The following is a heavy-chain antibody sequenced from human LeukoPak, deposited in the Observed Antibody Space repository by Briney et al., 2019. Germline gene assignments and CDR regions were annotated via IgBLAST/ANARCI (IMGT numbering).Heavy chain of an antibody. V-gene: IGHV1-46*01. CDR3: ARDRDALVVTGVGAFDI. Sequence: ASVKVSCKASGYTFTSYYMHWVRQAPGQGLEWMGIINPSGGSTSYAQKFQGRVTMTRDTSTSTVYMELSSLRSEDTAVYYCARDRDALVVTGVGAFDIWGQGTKVTVSS. CDR1: GYTFTSYY. J-gene: IGHJ3*02. D-gene: IGHD2-21*02. CDR2: INPSGGST.